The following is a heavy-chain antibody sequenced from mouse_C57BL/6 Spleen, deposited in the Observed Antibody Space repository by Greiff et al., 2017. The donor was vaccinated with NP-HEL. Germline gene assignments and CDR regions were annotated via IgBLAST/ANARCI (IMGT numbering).Heavy chain of an antibody. CDR1: GYTFTSYW. Sequence: VQLQQPGAELVRPGTSVKLSCKASGYTFTSYWMHWVKQRPGQGLEWIGVIDPSDSYTNYNQKVKGKATLTVDTSSSTAYMQLSSLTSEDSAVYYCARRDDSPYYAMDYWGQGTSVTVSS. CDR2: IDPSDSYT. CDR3: ARRDDSPYYAMDY. J-gene: IGHJ4*01. D-gene: IGHD2-4*01. V-gene: IGHV1-59*01.